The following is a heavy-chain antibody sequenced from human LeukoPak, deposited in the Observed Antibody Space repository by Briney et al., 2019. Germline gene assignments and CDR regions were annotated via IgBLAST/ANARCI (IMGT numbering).Heavy chain of an antibody. D-gene: IGHD3-10*01. Sequence: GGSLRLSCAASGFTFSSYGMSWVRQAPGKGLEWVSAISGSGGSTYYADSVKGRFTISRDNSKNTLYLQMNSLRAEDTAVYYCAKDGGSGSYLSQVDYWGQGTLVTVSS. V-gene: IGHV3-23*01. CDR1: GFTFSSYG. CDR2: ISGSGGST. J-gene: IGHJ4*02. CDR3: AKDGGSGSYLSQVDY.